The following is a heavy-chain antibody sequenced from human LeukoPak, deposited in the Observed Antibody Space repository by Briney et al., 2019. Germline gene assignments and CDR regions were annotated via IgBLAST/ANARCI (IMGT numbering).Heavy chain of an antibody. CDR1: GFTFSYYG. CDR2: ISTTSSYI. CDR3: AKDLPAYGGYLRYWYFDL. D-gene: IGHD3-10*02. V-gene: IGHV3-21*01. J-gene: IGHJ2*01. Sequence: PGGSLRLSCAASGFTFSYYGINWVRQAPGKGLEWVSFISTTSSYIYYADSVKGRFTISRDNAKNSVYLQMNSLRVEDTAVYYCAKDLPAYGGYLRYWYFDLWGRGTLVTVSS.